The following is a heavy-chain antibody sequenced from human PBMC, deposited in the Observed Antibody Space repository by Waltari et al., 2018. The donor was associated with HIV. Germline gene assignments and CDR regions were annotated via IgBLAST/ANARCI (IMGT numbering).Heavy chain of an antibody. CDR2: IYYSGST. CDR3: ARGLVGGPGWFDP. Sequence: QVQLQESGPGLVKPSDTLSLTCTVSGGPISSYYWSWIRQPPAKGLEWIGYIYYSGSTNDTPALMSQVTMSVEPSKNQYALRLSSVTATDAAVYYCARGLVGGPGWFDPWGQGALVTVSS. D-gene: IGHD3-10*01. J-gene: IGHJ5*02. CDR1: GGPISSYY. V-gene: IGHV4-59*01.